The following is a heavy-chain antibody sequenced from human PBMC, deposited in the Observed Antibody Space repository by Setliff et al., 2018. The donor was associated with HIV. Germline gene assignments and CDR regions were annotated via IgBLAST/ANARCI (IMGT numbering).Heavy chain of an antibody. D-gene: IGHD3-16*02. Sequence: NPSETLSLTCTVSGDFISSDYYWGWIRQPPGKGLEWIGSFYQTGSTYYNPSLKSRVIISLDTSKNQLSLKLRSVTAADTAVYYCARESLHLGELSSNPDASDIWGQGTMVTVSS. J-gene: IGHJ3*02. CDR3: ARESLHLGELSSNPDASDI. V-gene: IGHV4-38-2*02. CDR2: FYQTGST. CDR1: GDFISSDYY.